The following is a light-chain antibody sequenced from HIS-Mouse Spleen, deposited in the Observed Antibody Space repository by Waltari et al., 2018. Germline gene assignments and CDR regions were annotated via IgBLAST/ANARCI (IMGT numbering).Light chain of an antibody. V-gene: IGLV3-10*01. CDR1: ALPKKY. CDR2: EDS. Sequence: SYELTQPPSVSVSPGQTARITCSGDALPKKYAYWYQQKSGQAQVLVIYEDSKRPAGIPWRCSGSISGTMATLTISGAQVEDEADYYCYSTDSSGNHRVFGGGTKLTVL. CDR3: YSTDSSGNHRV. J-gene: IGLJ2*01.